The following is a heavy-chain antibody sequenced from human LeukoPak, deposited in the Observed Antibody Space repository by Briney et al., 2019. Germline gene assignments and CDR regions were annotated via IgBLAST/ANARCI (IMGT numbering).Heavy chain of an antibody. J-gene: IGHJ5*02. CDR2: INTSGGTT. V-gene: IGHV3-23*01. CDR1: GFTFSSYG. CDR3: AKGYNWLDR. Sequence: GGSLRLSCAASGFTFSSYGMTWVRQAPGKGLEWVSTINTSGGTTYYTDSVKGRFTGSRDNPKNTLYLQMNSLRAEDTAVYYCAKGYNWLDRWGQGTLVTVSS.